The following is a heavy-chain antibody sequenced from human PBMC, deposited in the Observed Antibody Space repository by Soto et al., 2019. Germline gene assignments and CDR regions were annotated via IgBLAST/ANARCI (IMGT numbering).Heavy chain of an antibody. V-gene: IGHV3-30*18. D-gene: IGHD2-2*01. Sequence: GGSLRLSCAASGFTFSSYGMHWVRQAPGKGLEWVAVISYDGSNKYYADSVKGRFTISRDNSKNTLYLQMNSLRAEDTAVYYCAKAWDIVVVPAANWGQGTLVTVSS. J-gene: IGHJ4*02. CDR2: ISYDGSNK. CDR3: AKAWDIVVVPAAN. CDR1: GFTFSSYG.